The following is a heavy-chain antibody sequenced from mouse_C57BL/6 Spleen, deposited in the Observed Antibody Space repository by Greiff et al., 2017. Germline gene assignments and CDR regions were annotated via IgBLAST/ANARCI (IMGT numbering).Heavy chain of an antibody. D-gene: IGHD1-1*01. V-gene: IGHV1-53*01. CDR1: GYTFTSYW. CDR2: INPSNGGT. CDR3: ARWHYYHFACFAY. J-gene: IGHJ3*01. Sequence: QVQLQQPGTELVKPGASVKLSCKASGYTFTSYWMHWVKQRPGHGLEWIGNINPSNGGTNYNEKFKSKATLTVDKSSSTAYMQLNILTSEDSAVYYCARWHYYHFACFAYWGQGTLVTVSA.